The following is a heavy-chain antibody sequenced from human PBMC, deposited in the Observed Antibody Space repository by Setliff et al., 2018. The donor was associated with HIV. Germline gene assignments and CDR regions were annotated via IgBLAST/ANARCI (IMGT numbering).Heavy chain of an antibody. Sequence: SETLSLTCTVSGGSISSGSHYWSWIRQPAGKGLEWIGHIYTGGNANYNPSLQSRVTISVDTSKNQFSLRLSSVTAADTAIYYCARDKRASFDGLDVWGQGTTVTVSS. V-gene: IGHV4-61*09. J-gene: IGHJ6*02. CDR1: GGSISSGSHY. CDR2: IYTGGNA. CDR3: ARDKRASFDGLDV.